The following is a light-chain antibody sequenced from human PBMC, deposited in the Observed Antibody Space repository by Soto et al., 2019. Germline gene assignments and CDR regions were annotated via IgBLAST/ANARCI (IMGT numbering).Light chain of an antibody. Sequence: DIVMTQSPDSLAVSLGERATINCKSSQSILYSSNNKNYLAWYQQKPGQRPKLLIYWASTRESGVPDRFSGSGSGTDFPLTLSSLQAEDAAVYYCLQYYTTPEAFGQGTQVEIK. J-gene: IGKJ1*01. CDR2: WAS. CDR1: QSILYSSNNKNY. V-gene: IGKV4-1*01. CDR3: LQYYTTPEA.